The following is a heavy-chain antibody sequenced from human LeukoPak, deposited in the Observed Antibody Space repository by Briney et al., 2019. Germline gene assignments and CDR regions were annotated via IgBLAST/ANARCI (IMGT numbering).Heavy chain of an antibody. CDR3: ARDLGMVRGVFAFDI. V-gene: IGHV4-61*02. CDR1: GGSISSGTYY. Sequence: SETLSLTCTVSGGSISSGTYYWSWIRQPAGKGLEWIGRIYTSGSTNYNPSLKSRVTISLDTSKNKFSLKLRSVTAADTAVYYCARDLGMVRGVFAFDIWGQGTMVTVSS. CDR2: IYTSGST. D-gene: IGHD3-10*01. J-gene: IGHJ3*02.